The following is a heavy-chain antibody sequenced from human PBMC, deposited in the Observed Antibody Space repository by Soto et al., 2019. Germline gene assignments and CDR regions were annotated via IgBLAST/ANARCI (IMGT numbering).Heavy chain of an antibody. CDR2: IYYNGDT. CDR3: ARRGGNSSGYYYYALDV. V-gene: IGHV4-31*03. J-gene: IGHJ6*02. CDR1: SGSTNTSGYY. D-gene: IGHD6-6*01. Sequence: SETLCLTCSVSSGSTNTSGYYGSWIRQHPGKGLEWIGYIYYNGDTYYNPSLKSRATISVDRSKNQFYLNMTSVTAADTAVYYCARRGGNSSGYYYYALDVWGQGTTVT.